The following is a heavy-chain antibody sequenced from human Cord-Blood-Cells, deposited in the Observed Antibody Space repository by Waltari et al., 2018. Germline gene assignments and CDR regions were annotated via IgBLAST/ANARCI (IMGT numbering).Heavy chain of an antibody. V-gene: IGHV1-2*02. D-gene: IGHD6-6*01. CDR3: ARVKMEAARRDYYYYGMDV. CDR1: GYTFTGYY. Sequence: QVQLVQSGAEVKKPGASVKVSCKASGYTFTGYYMHWVRQAPGQGLEWMGWINPNSGGTNYAQKFQGGVTMTRDTSISTAYMELSRLRSDDTAVYYCARVKMEAARRDYYYYGMDVWGQGTTVTVSS. CDR2: INPNSGGT. J-gene: IGHJ6*02.